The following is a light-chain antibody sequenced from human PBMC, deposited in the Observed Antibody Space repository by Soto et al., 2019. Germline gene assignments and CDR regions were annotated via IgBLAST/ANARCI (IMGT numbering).Light chain of an antibody. V-gene: IGKV3-15*01. Sequence: ETVMTQSPVTLSAYPVDRATVSCMASQSVSIKVAWYQQKPGQAPRLLIYGASTRATGIPARFSGSGSGTEFTLTISSLQSEDFAVYYCQQYNNWPLTFGGGTKVDIK. CDR2: GAS. CDR1: QSVSIK. J-gene: IGKJ4*01. CDR3: QQYNNWPLT.